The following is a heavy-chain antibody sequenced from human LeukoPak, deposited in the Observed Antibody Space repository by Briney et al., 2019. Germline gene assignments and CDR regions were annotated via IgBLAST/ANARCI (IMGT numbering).Heavy chain of an antibody. D-gene: IGHD6-19*01. V-gene: IGHV4-59*01. J-gene: IGHJ4*02. CDR1: GGSISSYY. CDR2: IYYSGST. Sequence: SETLSLTCTVSGGSISSYYWSWIRQPPGKGLEWIGYIYYSGSTNYNPSLKSRVTISVDTSKNQFSLKLSSVTAADTAVYYCARGYRGWHYYFDYWGQGTLVTVSS. CDR3: ARGYRGWHYYFDY.